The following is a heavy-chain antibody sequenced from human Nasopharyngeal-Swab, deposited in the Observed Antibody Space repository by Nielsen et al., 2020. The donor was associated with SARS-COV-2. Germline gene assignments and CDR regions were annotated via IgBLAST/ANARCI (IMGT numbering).Heavy chain of an antibody. Sequence: ASVKVSCKAPGYTFTSYAMNWVRQAPGQGLEWMGWINTNTGNPTYAQGFTGRSVFSLDTSVSTAYLQICSLKAEDTAVYHCAVHSSGWYLPPDYWGQGTLVTVSS. CDR2: INTNTGNP. J-gene: IGHJ4*02. D-gene: IGHD6-19*01. CDR3: AVHSSGWYLPPDY. CDR1: GYTFTSYA. V-gene: IGHV7-4-1*01.